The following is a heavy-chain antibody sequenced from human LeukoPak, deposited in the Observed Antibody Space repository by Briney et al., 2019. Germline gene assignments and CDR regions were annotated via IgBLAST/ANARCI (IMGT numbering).Heavy chain of an antibody. V-gene: IGHV4-31*03. Sequence: SQTLSLTCTVSGGSISSGGYYWSWIRQHPGKGLEWIGYIYYSGSTYYNPSLMSRVTISVDTSKNQFSLKLSSVTAADTAVYYCARSTPTGRYCSSTSCHVGFDYWGQGTLVTVSS. CDR1: GGSISSGGYY. J-gene: IGHJ4*02. D-gene: IGHD2-2*01. CDR2: IYYSGST. CDR3: ARSTPTGRYCSSTSCHVGFDY.